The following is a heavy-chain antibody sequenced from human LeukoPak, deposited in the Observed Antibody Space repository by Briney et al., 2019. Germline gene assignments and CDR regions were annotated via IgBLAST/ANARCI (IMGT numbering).Heavy chain of an antibody. CDR1: GFTFSDYT. CDR3: ASLDGDTALVYYYYGMDV. J-gene: IGHJ6*02. CDR2: IGSSGAYI. Sequence: GGSLRLSCAASGFTFSDYTMNWVRQAPGKGLEWVSSIGSSGAYIYYADSVEGRFTISRDNAKNSLYLQMNSLRAEDTAVYYCASLDGDTALVYYYYGMDVWGQGTTVTVSS. V-gene: IGHV3-21*01. D-gene: IGHD5-18*01.